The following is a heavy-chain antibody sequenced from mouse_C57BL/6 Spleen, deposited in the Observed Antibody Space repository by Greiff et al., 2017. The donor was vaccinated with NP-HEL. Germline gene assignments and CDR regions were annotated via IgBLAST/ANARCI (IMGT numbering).Heavy chain of an antibody. Sequence: QVQLQHPGAELVMPGASVKLSCKASGYTFTSYWMHWVKQRPGQGLEWIGEIDPSDSYTNYNQKFKGKSTLTVDKSSSTAYMQLSSLTSEDSAVYYCARRGDDYEAWFAYWGQGTLVTVSA. V-gene: IGHV1-69*01. CDR3: ARRGDDYEAWFAY. D-gene: IGHD2-4*01. CDR2: IDPSDSYT. J-gene: IGHJ3*01. CDR1: GYTFTSYW.